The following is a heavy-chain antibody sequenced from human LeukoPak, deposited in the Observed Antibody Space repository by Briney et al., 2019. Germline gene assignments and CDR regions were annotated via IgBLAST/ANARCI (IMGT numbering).Heavy chain of an antibody. D-gene: IGHD2-2*01. CDR2: ISGSGGST. V-gene: IGHV3-23*01. CDR1: GFTFSSYA. J-gene: IGHJ4*02. Sequence: GGSLRLSCAASGFTFSSYAMSWVRQAPGKGLEWVSAISGSGGSTYYADSVKGRFTISRDNSKNTLYLQMNSLRAEDTAVYYCVGDCGSTSCPGNDYWSQGTLVTVSS. CDR3: VGDCGSTSCPGNDY.